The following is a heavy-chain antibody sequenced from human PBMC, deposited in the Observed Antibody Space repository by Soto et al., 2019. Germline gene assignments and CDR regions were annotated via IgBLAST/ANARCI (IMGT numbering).Heavy chain of an antibody. V-gene: IGHV3-48*01. CDR3: ARHPERIAQIGWFDP. CDR2: ISSSSSTI. J-gene: IGHJ5*02. CDR1: GFTFSSYS. Sequence: EVQLVESGGGLVQPGGSLRLSCAASGFTFSSYSMNWVRQAPGKGLEWVSYISSSSSTIYYADSVKGRFTISRDNAKNSLYLQMNSRRAEDTAVYYCARHPERIAQIGWFDPWGKGTLVTVSS. D-gene: IGHD6-13*01.